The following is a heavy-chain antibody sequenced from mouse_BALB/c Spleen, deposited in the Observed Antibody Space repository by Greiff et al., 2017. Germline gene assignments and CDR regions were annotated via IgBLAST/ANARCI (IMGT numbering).Heavy chain of an antibody. J-gene: IGHJ4*01. D-gene: IGHD2-2*01. Sequence: EVHLVESGGGLVKPGGSLKLSCAASGFTFSSYAMSWVRQTPEKRLEWVASISSGGSPYYPDSVKGRFTISRDNARNILYLQMSSLRSEDTAMYYFARGWGLYYGYDGYAMDYWGQGTSVTVSS. V-gene: IGHV5-6-5*01. CDR3: ARGWGLYYGYDGYAMDY. CDR1: GFTFSSYA. CDR2: ISSGGSP.